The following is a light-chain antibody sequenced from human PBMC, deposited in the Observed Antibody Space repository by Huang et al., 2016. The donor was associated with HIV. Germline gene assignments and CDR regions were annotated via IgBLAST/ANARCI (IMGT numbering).Light chain of an antibody. CDR1: QSISSW. Sequence: DLQMTQSPSTLSASVGDRVTITCRASQSISSWLAWYQQKPGKAPKVLIYDASSLESGVPSRVSGSGSGTEFTLTISSLQPDNFATYYCQQYNSYPWTFGQGTKVEIK. CDR3: QQYNSYPWT. CDR2: DAS. J-gene: IGKJ1*01. V-gene: IGKV1-5*01.